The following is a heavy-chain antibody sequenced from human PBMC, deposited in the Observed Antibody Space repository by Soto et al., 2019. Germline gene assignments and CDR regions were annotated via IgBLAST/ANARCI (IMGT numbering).Heavy chain of an antibody. J-gene: IGHJ6*02. Sequence: SETLSLTCTVSGGSISSYYWSWIRQPPGKGLEWIRYIYYSGSTNYNPSLKSRVTISVDKSKNQFSLKLSSVTAADTAVYYCARDRVASYCTNGVCSKQDYYYYYYGMDVWGQGTTVTVSS. D-gene: IGHD2-8*01. CDR2: IYYSGST. V-gene: IGHV4-59*01. CDR3: ARDRVASYCTNGVCSKQDYYYYYYGMDV. CDR1: GGSISSYY.